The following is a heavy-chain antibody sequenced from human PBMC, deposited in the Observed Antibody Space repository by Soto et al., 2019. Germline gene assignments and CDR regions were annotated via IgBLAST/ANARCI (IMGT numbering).Heavy chain of an antibody. J-gene: IGHJ6*02. CDR2: ISYDGSNK. Sequence: GGSLRLSCAASGFTFSSYAMHWVRQAPGKGLEWVAVISYDGSNKYYADSVKGRFTISRDNSKNTLYLQMNSLRAEDTAVYYCAREGTYYYDSSGYSYPHYYYGMDVWGQGTTVTVSS. CDR1: GFTFSSYA. V-gene: IGHV3-30-3*01. D-gene: IGHD3-22*01. CDR3: AREGTYYYDSSGYSYPHYYYGMDV.